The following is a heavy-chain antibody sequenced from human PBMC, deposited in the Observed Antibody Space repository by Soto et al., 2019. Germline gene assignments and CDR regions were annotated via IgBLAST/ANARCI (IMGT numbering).Heavy chain of an antibody. J-gene: IGHJ4*02. CDR1: GFTFTTYA. CDR2: ISGSGDGT. CDR3: AKVLLTYTSGWYHPHFDY. V-gene: IGHV3-23*01. D-gene: IGHD6-19*01. Sequence: GGSLRLSCAASGFTFTTYAMSWVRQAPGKGLEWVSAISGSGDGTFYADSVKGRFTISRDNSKNTLYLQMNSLRAEDTAVYYCAKVLLTYTSGWYHPHFDYWGQGTLVTVSS.